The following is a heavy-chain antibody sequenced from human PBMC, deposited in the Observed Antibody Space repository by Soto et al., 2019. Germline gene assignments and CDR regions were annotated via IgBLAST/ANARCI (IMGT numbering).Heavy chain of an antibody. CDR2: IIPIFGTA. D-gene: IGHD6-6*01. Sequence: QVQLVQSGAEVKKPGSSVKVSCKASGGTFSSYAISWVRQAPGQGLEWMGGIIPIFGTANYAQKFQGRVTITAAKSTSTDYMELSSLISEDTAVYYCARTEGARPRRFDYWGQGTLVTVSS. J-gene: IGHJ4*02. V-gene: IGHV1-69*06. CDR3: ARTEGARPRRFDY. CDR1: GGTFSSYA.